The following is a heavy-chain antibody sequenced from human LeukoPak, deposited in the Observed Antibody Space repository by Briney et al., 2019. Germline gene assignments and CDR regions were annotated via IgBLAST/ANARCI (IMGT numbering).Heavy chain of an antibody. J-gene: IGHJ4*02. CDR1: GFTFSRYG. Sequence: GGSLRLSCAASGFTFSRYGMNWVRQAPGKGLEWVALISYDGSNKYYADSVKGRFTISRDNSKNTLYFQMNSLRAEDTALYYCATEGFYYWGPGTLVTVSS. CDR2: ISYDGSNK. V-gene: IGHV3-30*03. CDR3: ATEGFYY.